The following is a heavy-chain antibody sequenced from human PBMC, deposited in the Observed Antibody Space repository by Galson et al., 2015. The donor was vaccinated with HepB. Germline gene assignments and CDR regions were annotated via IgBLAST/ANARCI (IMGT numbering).Heavy chain of an antibody. V-gene: IGHV3-23*01. Sequence: LRLSCAASGFTFSSYAMTWVRQAPGKGLEGVSSISGSGDSTKYADSVKDRFTISRDSSKNTLYLQMNSLRAEDTAIYYCAKDMVELPLDAFDIWGQGTMVTVSS. CDR2: ISGSGDST. CDR3: AKDMVELPLDAFDI. D-gene: IGHD3-10*01. CDR1: GFTFSSYA. J-gene: IGHJ3*02.